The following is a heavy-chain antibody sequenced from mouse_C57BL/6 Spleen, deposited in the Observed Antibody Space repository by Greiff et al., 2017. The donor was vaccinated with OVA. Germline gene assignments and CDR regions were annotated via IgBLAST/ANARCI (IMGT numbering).Heavy chain of an antibody. V-gene: IGHV1-80*01. CDR1: GYAFSSYW. J-gene: IGHJ1*03. CDR2: IYPGDGDT. D-gene: IGHD2-1*01. CDR3: ARRVDYGNYAWYFDV. Sequence: VQLQESGAELVKPGASVKISCKASGYAFSSYWMNWVKQRPGKGLEWIGQIYPGDGDTNYNGKFKGKATLTADKSSSTAYMQLSSLTSEDSAVYFCARRVDYGNYAWYFDVWGTGTTVTVSS.